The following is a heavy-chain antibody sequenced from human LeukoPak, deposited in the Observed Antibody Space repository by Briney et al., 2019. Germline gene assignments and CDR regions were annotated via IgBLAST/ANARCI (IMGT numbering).Heavy chain of an antibody. Sequence: GGSLRLSCAASGFNFSSYEMNWVRQAPAKGLEWVAFIRYDGSNKYYADSVNGRFTISRDNSKNTLYLQMNSLRAEDTAVYYCAKDLHGKRGFDYWGQGTLVTVSS. CDR2: IRYDGSNK. CDR3: AKDLHGKRGFDY. J-gene: IGHJ4*02. V-gene: IGHV3-30*02. CDR1: GFNFSSYE.